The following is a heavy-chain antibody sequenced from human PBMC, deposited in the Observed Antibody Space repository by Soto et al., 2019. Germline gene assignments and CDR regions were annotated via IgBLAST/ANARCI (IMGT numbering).Heavy chain of an antibody. Sequence: ASVKVSCKASGYTFTSYAMHWVRQAPGQRLEWMGWINAGNGNTKYSQKFQGWVTMTRDTSISTAYMELSRLRSDDTAVYYCARDADVEMATRAFDIWGQGTMVTVSS. V-gene: IGHV1-3*01. CDR2: INAGNGNT. CDR1: GYTFTSYA. D-gene: IGHD5-12*01. J-gene: IGHJ3*02. CDR3: ARDADVEMATRAFDI.